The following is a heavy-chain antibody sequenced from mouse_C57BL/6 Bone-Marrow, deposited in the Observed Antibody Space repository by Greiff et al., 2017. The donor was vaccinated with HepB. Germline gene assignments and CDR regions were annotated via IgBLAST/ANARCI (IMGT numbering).Heavy chain of an antibody. CDR1: GFTFSDFY. Sequence: EVKVVESGGGLVQSGRSLRLSCATSGFTFSDFYMEWVRQAPGKGLEWIAASRNKANDYTTEYSASVKGRFIVSRDTSQSILYLQMNALRAEDTAIYYCARDAPPYYSNYVRAMDYWGQGTSVTVSS. J-gene: IGHJ4*01. D-gene: IGHD2-5*01. CDR2: SRNKANDYTT. V-gene: IGHV7-1*01. CDR3: ARDAPPYYSNYVRAMDY.